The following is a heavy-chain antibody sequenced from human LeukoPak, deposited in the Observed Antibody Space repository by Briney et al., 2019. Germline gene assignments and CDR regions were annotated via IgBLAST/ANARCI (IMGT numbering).Heavy chain of an antibody. CDR1: RFTFSSYA. D-gene: IGHD2-8*01. J-gene: IGHJ3*02. CDR2: ISYDGSNK. V-gene: IGHV3-30-3*02. CDR3: AKMRFCYNGVCYNDASNI. Sequence: TGGSLRLSCAASRFTFSSYAMHWVRQAPGKGLEWVAVISYDGSNKYYADSVKGRFTISRDNSKNTLYLQMNSLRAEDTAVYYCAKMRFCYNGVCYNDASNIWGHGTMVTVSS.